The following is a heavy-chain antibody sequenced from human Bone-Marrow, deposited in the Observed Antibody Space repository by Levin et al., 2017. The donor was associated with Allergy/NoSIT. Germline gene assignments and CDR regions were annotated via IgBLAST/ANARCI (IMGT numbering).Heavy chain of an antibody. CDR3: ATDSTLTTLLLPNWFDP. CDR1: GGAISSGAHY. D-gene: IGHD4-17*01. CDR2: IFSGGTT. Sequence: PSETLSLTCTVSGGAISSGAHYWAWIRQPPGKGLEWIGNIFSGGTTSYNPSLQSRVTISMDTSKNVFSLSLNSLTAADTAVYYCATDSTLTTLLLPNWFDPWSQGTLVTVSS. J-gene: IGHJ5*02. V-gene: IGHV4-39*07.